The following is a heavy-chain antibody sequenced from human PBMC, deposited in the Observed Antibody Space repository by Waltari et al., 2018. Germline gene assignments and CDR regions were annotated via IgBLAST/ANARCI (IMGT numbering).Heavy chain of an antibody. D-gene: IGHD2-2*01. CDR2: IYYSGST. Sequence: QVQLQESGPGLVKPSQTLSLTCTVSGGSIRSGGYYWSWIRQHPGKGLEWIGYIYYSGSTYYNPSLKSRVTISVDTSKNQFSLKLSSVTAADTAVYYCASSKNIVVVPAAPNDAFDIWGQGTMVTVSS. CDR1: GGSIRSGGYY. CDR3: ASSKNIVVVPAAPNDAFDI. J-gene: IGHJ3*02. V-gene: IGHV4-31*03.